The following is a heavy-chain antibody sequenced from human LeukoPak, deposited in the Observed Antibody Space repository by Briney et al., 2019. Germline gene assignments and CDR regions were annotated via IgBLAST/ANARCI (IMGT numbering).Heavy chain of an antibody. CDR2: INHSGST. J-gene: IGHJ4*02. CDR3: AADSGSYDNGVY. V-gene: IGHV4-34*01. CDR1: GGSFSGYY. Sequence: SETLSLTCAVYGGSFSGYYWSWIRQPPGKGLEWIWEINHSGSTNYNPSLKSRVTISVDTSKNQFSLKLSSVTAADTAVYYCAADSGSYDNGVYWGQGTLVTVSS. D-gene: IGHD1-26*01.